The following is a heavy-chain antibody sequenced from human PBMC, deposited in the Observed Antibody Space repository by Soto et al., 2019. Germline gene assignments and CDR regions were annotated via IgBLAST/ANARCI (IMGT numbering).Heavy chain of an antibody. J-gene: IGHJ6*02. D-gene: IGHD2-2*01. CDR2: ISGSGGST. Sequence: GGSLRLSCAASGFTFSSYAMSWVRQAPGKGLEWVSAISGSGGSTYYADSVKGRFTISRENSKNTLYLQMNSLRAEDTAVYYCAKILLPVVVVPAAMSVDYYGMDVWGQGTTVTVSS. V-gene: IGHV3-23*01. CDR3: AKILLPVVVVPAAMSVDYYGMDV. CDR1: GFTFSSYA.